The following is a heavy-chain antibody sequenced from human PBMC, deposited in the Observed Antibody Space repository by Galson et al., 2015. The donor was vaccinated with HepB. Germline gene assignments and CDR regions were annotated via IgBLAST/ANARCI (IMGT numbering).Heavy chain of an antibody. CDR2: IFAGGGST. D-gene: IGHD2/OR15-2a*01. V-gene: IGHV1-46*01. Sequence: SVKVSCKASGYTLTNYHFHWVRQAPGQGPEWMGKIFAGGGSTRYAERFQGRVTLTRDSSTSTIYMEVSSLRSDDTAVYYCARERPDTYYVDYWGQGTLVNVSS. CDR1: GYTLTNYH. J-gene: IGHJ4*02. CDR3: ARERPDTYYVDY.